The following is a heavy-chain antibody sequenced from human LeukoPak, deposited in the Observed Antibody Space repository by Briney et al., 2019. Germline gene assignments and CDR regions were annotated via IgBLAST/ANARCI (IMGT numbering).Heavy chain of an antibody. CDR2: IRSSTTYV. CDR3: ARDSLTMIVGRQKRGLDY. CDR1: GFTFSSYW. Sequence: GGSLRLSCAASGFTFSSYWMHWVRQAPGKGLEWVSSIRSSTTYVYYADSVKGRFTISRDNAKNSLYLQMNSLRAEDTAVYYCARDSLTMIVGRQKRGLDYWGQGTLVTVSS. V-gene: IGHV3-21*01. J-gene: IGHJ4*02. D-gene: IGHD3-22*01.